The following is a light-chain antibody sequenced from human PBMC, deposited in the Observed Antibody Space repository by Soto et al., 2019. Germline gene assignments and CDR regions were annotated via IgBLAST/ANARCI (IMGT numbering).Light chain of an antibody. CDR1: QGIYSW. CDR2: DAS. J-gene: IGKJ1*01. Sequence: IQLPLAPSSVCASIGARVTITSRASQGIYSWLSWYQQKSGRAPKLLIYDASNLQSGVPSRFSGSGSGTEFALTISSLQPDDFATYYCQQFTTSPWTFGQGTKVDIK. CDR3: QQFTTSPWT. V-gene: IGKV1D-16*01.